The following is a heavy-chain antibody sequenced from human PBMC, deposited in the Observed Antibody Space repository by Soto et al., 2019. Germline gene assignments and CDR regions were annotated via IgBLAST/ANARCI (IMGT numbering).Heavy chain of an antibody. CDR1: SFTFSSYA. D-gene: IGHD5-18*01. CDR2: VSGSVCRT. Sequence: GWSLRFSCTASSFTFSSYAMSVVLKCPLKWLGLVSAVSGSVCRTYYAESVKGRFTISRDNSKNTLYLQMNSLRAEDTAVYYCAKERRYSYGKLHYWGQGSLVTVSS. CDR3: AKERRYSYGKLHY. V-gene: IGHV3-23*01. J-gene: IGHJ4*02.